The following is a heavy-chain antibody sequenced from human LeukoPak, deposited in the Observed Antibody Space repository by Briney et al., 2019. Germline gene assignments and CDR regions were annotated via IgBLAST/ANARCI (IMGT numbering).Heavy chain of an antibody. D-gene: IGHD1-14*01. V-gene: IGHV4-31*03. CDR2: IYYSGST. J-gene: IGHJ5*02. CDR3: ARAFGNSNWFDP. Sequence: PSQTLSLTCTVSGGSISSGGYYWSWIRQHPGKGLEWIGYIYYSGSTYYNPSLKSRVTISVDTSKNQFSLKLSSVTAAATAVYYCARAFGNSNWFDPWGQGTLVTVSS. CDR1: GGSISSGGYY.